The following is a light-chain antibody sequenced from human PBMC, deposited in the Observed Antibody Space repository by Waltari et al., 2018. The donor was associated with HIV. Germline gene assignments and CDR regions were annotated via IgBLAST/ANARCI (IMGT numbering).Light chain of an antibody. J-gene: IGLJ1*01. CDR1: SRDVGGYNF. CDR3: KSYRSDSTYV. Sequence: QSALTQPASVSGSPGQSLTISCTGTSRDVGGYNFVSWYQQHPVKVPKLIIYEVAKRPSVVSNRFSASKSGNTTSLTSAGLQAEDEADYYCKSYRSDSTYVFGTGTKVTVL. V-gene: IGLV2-14*03. CDR2: EVA.